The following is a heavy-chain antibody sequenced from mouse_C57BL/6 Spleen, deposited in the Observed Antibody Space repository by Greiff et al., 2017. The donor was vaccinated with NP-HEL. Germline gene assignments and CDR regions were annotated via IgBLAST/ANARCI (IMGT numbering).Heavy chain of an antibody. CDR1: GFTFSSYA. CDR3: ARDDGNYGYFDV. J-gene: IGHJ1*03. CDR2: ISDGGSYT. D-gene: IGHD2-1*01. Sequence: EVMLVESGGGLVKPGGSLKLSCAASGFTFSSYAMSWVRQTPEKRLEWVATISDGGSYTYYPDNVKGRFTISRDNAKNNLYLQMSHLKSEDTAMYYCARDDGNYGYFDVWGTGTTVTVSS. V-gene: IGHV5-4*01.